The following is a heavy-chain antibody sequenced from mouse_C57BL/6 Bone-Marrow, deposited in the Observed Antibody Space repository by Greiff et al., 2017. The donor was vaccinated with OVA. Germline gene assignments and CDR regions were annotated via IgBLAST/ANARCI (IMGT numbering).Heavy chain of an antibody. CDR1: GYTFTSYW. CDR3: ARDLYYYGSSYWYFDV. V-gene: IGHV1-69*01. D-gene: IGHD1-1*01. J-gene: IGHJ1*03. CDR2: IDPSDSYT. Sequence: QVHVKQPGAELVMPGASVKLSCKASGYTFTSYWMHWVKQRPGQGLEWIGEIDPSDSYTNYNQKFKGKSTLTVDKSSSTAYMQLSSLTSEDSAVYYCARDLYYYGSSYWYFDVWGTGTTVTVSS.